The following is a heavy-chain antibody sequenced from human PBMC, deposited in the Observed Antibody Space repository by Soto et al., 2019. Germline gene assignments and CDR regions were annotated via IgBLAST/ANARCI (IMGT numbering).Heavy chain of an antibody. V-gene: IGHV1-2*02. Sequence: ASVKVSCKASGYTFTGYYMHWVRQAPGQGLEWMGWINPNSGGTNYAQKFQGRVTMTRDTSISTAYMELSRLRLDDTAVYYCARDYPPDYYDSSGYYFGGWFDLWGQGTLVTVSS. CDR2: INPNSGGT. J-gene: IGHJ5*02. CDR3: ARDYPPDYYDSSGYYFGGWFDL. D-gene: IGHD3-22*01. CDR1: GYTFTGYY.